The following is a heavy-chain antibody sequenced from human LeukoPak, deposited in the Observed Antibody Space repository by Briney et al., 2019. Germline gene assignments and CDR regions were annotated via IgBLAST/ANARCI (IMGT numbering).Heavy chain of an antibody. CDR3: AKDRILRSGRYDGGAPDGY. D-gene: IGHD6-19*01. Sequence: PGGSLRLSCAASGFTFSSYGMHWVRQAPGKGLEWVAVISYDGSNKYYADSVKGRFTISRDNSKNTLYLQMYSLRAEDTAVYYCAKDRILRSGRYDGGAPDGYWGQGTLVTVSS. CDR1: GFTFSSYG. J-gene: IGHJ4*02. V-gene: IGHV3-30*18. CDR2: ISYDGSNK.